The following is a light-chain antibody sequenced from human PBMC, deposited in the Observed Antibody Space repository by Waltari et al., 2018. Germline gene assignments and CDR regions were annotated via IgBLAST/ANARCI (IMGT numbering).Light chain of an antibody. V-gene: IGLV2-23*02. CDR2: EVT. CDR3: CSYAGPNLPVL. Sequence: QPALSQPASVSGSPGQSITISCSGTSSYIGAYNFVSWYQQHPGKAPKIVIYEVTERPSGFSNRFSGSKSGNTASLTISGLQAEDEADYYCCSYAGPNLPVLFGGGTRLNVL. CDR1: SSYIGAYNF. J-gene: IGLJ2*01.